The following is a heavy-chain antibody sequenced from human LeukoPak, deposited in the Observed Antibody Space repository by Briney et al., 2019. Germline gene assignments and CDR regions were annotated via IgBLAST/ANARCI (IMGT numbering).Heavy chain of an antibody. CDR3: ATIQLRSLEWLQDRDAFDI. Sequence: ASVKVSCKVSGYTLTELSMHWVRQAPGKGLEWMGGFDPEDGETIYAQKFQGRVTMTEDTSTDTAYMELSSLRSEDTAVYYCATIQLRSLEWLQDRDAFDIWGQGTMVTVSS. CDR1: GYTLTELS. V-gene: IGHV1-24*01. J-gene: IGHJ3*02. CDR2: FDPEDGET. D-gene: IGHD3-3*01.